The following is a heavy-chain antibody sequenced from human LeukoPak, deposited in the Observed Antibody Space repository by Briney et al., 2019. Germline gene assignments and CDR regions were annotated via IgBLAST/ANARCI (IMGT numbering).Heavy chain of an antibody. CDR1: GFTFSSYA. CDR3: ARDRASSGWYSVDY. Sequence: PGGPLRLSCAASGFTFSSYAMHWVRQAPGKGLEWVAVISYDGSNKYYADSVKGRFTISRDNSKNTLYLQMNSLRAEDTAVYYCARDRASSGWYSVDYWGQGTLVTVSS. D-gene: IGHD6-19*01. J-gene: IGHJ4*02. V-gene: IGHV3-30*04. CDR2: ISYDGSNK.